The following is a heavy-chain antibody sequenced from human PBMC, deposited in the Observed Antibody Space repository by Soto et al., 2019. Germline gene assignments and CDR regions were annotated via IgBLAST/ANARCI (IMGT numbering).Heavy chain of an antibody. Sequence: QITLKESGPTLVKPTQTLTLTCTFSGFSLTTAGAGVGWIRQPPGKSLEWLALTYWNDDTRYNPSLKSRLTITTDTSKNQVVLTMTNMDPVDTATFYCAHRGYGNYPRDNWFDPWGQGSLVIVSS. CDR2: TYWNDDT. D-gene: IGHD4-17*01. CDR3: AHRGYGNYPRDNWFDP. CDR1: GFSLTTAGAG. V-gene: IGHV2-5*01. J-gene: IGHJ5*02.